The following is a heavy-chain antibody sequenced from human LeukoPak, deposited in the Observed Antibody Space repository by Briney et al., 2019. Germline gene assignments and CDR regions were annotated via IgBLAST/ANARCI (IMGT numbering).Heavy chain of an antibody. Sequence: SETLSLTCTVSGYSISSTYYWGWIRQPPGKGLEWIGYIYHSGSTYYNPSLKSRVTISVDRSKNQFSLKLSSVTAADTAVYYCARAIAAAGWFDPWGQGTLVTVSS. CDR2: IYHSGST. CDR3: ARAIAAAGWFDP. D-gene: IGHD6-13*01. V-gene: IGHV4-38-2*02. CDR1: GYSISSTYY. J-gene: IGHJ5*02.